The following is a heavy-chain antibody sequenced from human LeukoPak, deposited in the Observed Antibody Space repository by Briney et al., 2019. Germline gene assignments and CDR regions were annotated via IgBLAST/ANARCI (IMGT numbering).Heavy chain of an antibody. CDR3: ARGRRIAARPIDY. V-gene: IGHV4-34*01. CDR1: GGSFSGYY. D-gene: IGHD6-6*01. J-gene: IGHJ4*02. Sequence: SETLSVTCAVYGGSFSGYYWSWIRQPPGKGLEWIGEINHSGCTNYNPSLKSRVTISVDTSNNQFSLKLSSVTAADTAVYYCARGRRIAARPIDYWGQGTWSPSPQ. CDR2: INHSGCT.